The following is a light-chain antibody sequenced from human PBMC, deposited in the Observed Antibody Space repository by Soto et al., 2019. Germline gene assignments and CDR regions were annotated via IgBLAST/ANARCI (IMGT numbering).Light chain of an antibody. Sequence: QSVLTQPPSASGSPGQSVTISCTGTSSDVGGYDYVSWYQQHPGKAPKLMIYEVSKRPSGVPDRFSGSKSGNTASLTVSGLQTDDEADYYCSSYAGSNMGVFGGGTKVTVL. CDR2: EVS. CDR3: SSYAGSNMGV. CDR1: SSDVGGYDY. J-gene: IGLJ3*02. V-gene: IGLV2-8*01.